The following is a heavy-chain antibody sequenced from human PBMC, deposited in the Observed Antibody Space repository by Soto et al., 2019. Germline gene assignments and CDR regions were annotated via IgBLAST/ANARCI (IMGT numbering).Heavy chain of an antibody. V-gene: IGHV3-21*06. D-gene: IGHD7-27*01. J-gene: IGHJ4*02. CDR1: GFTFTRYS. CDR3: ARESEDLTSNFDY. CDR2: ISSTTNYI. Sequence: GSLRLSCTASGFTFTRYSMNWVRQAPGKGLEWVSSISSTTNYIYYGDSMKGRFTISRDNAKNSLYLEMNSLRAEDKAVYYCARESEDLTSNFDYWGQGTLVTVSS.